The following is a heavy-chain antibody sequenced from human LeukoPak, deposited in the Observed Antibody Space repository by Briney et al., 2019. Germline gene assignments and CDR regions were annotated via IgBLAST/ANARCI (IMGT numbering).Heavy chain of an antibody. CDR3: ARVLYYYGSGSYYSGDY. D-gene: IGHD3-10*01. Sequence: ASVKVSCKASGYTFTSYGISWVRQAPGQGLEWMGRISAYNGNTNYAQKLQGRVTMTTDTSTSTAYMELRSLRSDDTAVYYCARVLYYYGSGSYYSGDYWGQGTLVTVSS. CDR1: GYTFTSYG. V-gene: IGHV1-18*01. CDR2: ISAYNGNT. J-gene: IGHJ4*02.